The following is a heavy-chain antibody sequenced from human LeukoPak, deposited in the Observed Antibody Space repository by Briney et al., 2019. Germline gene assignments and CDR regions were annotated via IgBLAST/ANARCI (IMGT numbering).Heavy chain of an antibody. CDR1: EFVFSDFY. CDR2: ISDSGSTI. CDR3: AREMEGDYGSGTFFDL. Sequence: GGSLRLSCAASEFVFSDFYMSWIRQAPGKGLEWVSYISDSGSTIYYADSVKGRFTISRDNVKNSLYLQMNGLRAEDTAVYYCAREMEGDYGSGTFFDLWGQGNMVTVSS. V-gene: IGHV3-11*01. J-gene: IGHJ4*02. D-gene: IGHD3-10*01.